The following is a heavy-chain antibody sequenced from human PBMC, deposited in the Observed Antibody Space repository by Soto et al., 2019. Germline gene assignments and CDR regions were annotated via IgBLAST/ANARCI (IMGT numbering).Heavy chain of an antibody. V-gene: IGHV4-39*01. Sequence: ETLAVTGRAVRHECRSSDLFSYSVLHPPGKGLGWIGSIYYSGSTYYNPSLKSRVTISVGTSKNQFSLKLSSVTAADTAVYYCARQPGGSSWYFYYYGMDVWGQGTTV. CDR2: IYYSGST. CDR1: RHECRSSDLF. CDR3: ARQPGGSSWYFYYYGMDV. D-gene: IGHD6-13*01. J-gene: IGHJ6*02.